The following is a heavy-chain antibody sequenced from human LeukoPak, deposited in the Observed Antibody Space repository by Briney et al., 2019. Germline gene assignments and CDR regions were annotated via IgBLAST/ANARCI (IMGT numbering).Heavy chain of an antibody. CDR3: AKLGGGIYWYFDL. CDR1: GFTFSSYA. CDR2: ISGSGGST. V-gene: IGHV3-23*01. D-gene: IGHD1-26*01. Sequence: GGSLRLSCAASGFTFSSYAMSWVRQAPGKGLEWVSAISGSGGSTYYADSVKGRFTISRDNSKNSLYVEMSSLRAEDTAVYYCAKLGGGIYWYFDLWGRGTLVTVSS. J-gene: IGHJ2*01.